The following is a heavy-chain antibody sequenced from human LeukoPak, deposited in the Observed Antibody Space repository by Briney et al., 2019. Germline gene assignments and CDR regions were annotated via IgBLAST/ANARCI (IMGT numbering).Heavy chain of an antibody. D-gene: IGHD2-15*01. V-gene: IGHV4-34*01. CDR3: ARGSSRGRYYYYYYMDV. J-gene: IGHJ6*03. CDR1: GGSFSGYY. CDR2: INHSGST. Sequence: SETLSLTCAVYGGSFSGYYWSWIRQPPGKGLEWIGEINHSGSTNYNPSLKSRVTISVGTSKNQFSLKLSSVTAADTAVYYCARGSSRGRYYYYYYMDVWGKGTTVTVSS.